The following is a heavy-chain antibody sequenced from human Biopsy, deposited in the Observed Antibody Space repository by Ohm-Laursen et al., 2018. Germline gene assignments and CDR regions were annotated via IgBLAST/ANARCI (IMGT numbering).Heavy chain of an antibody. CDR1: GLTFTTAL. V-gene: IGHV3-15*01. J-gene: IGHJ4*02. CDR3: TTYQY. CDR2: IKSKTDGGTI. Sequence: SLRLSCAASGLTFTTALMSWVRQAPGKGLEWVGRIKSKTDGGTIDYAASVKGRIIISRDDSKKTVYLQMNNLKTEDTGVYYCTTYQYWGQGTRVTVSS. D-gene: IGHD3-16*02.